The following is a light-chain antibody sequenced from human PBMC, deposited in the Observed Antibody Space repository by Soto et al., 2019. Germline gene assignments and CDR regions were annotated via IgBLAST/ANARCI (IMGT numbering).Light chain of an antibody. CDR2: GAS. V-gene: IGKV3-20*01. CDR3: QRYGGSLYT. CDR1: QSVSSSY. J-gene: IGKJ2*01. Sequence: EIVLTQSPGTLSLSPGERATLSCRATQSVSSSYIAWYQQKPGQAPRLLIYGASSRATGIPDRFSGSGSGTDFTLTISRLEPEDFAVYYCQRYGGSLYTFGQGTELELK.